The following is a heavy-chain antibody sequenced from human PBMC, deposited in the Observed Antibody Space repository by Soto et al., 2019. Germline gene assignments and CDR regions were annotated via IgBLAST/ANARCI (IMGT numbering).Heavy chain of an antibody. CDR2: ISGSGGST. D-gene: IGHD3-10*01. CDR3: AKGGILWFGELSDAFDI. CDR1: GFTFSSYA. J-gene: IGHJ3*02. V-gene: IGHV3-23*01. Sequence: GSLRLSCAASGFTFSSYAMSWVRQAPGKGLEWVSAISGSGGSTYYADPVKGRFTISRDNSKNTLYLQMNSLRAEDTAVYYCAKGGILWFGELSDAFDIWGQGTMVTVSS.